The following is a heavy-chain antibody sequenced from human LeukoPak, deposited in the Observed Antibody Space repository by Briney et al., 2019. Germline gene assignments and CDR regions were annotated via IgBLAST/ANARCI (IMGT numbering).Heavy chain of an antibody. D-gene: IGHD6-13*01. CDR1: EGIFSSDA. CDR3: AGASAAAGSPPWYYYDF. Sequence: ASVKVSCKASEGIFSSDAISWVRQAPGQGLEWMGRIIPIFGVTNYAQKFQGRVRITADKSTSTAYMELSSLRSEDMAVYYCAGASAAAGSPPWYYYDFWGQGMLVTVSS. J-gene: IGHJ4*02. V-gene: IGHV1-69*04. CDR2: IIPIFGVT.